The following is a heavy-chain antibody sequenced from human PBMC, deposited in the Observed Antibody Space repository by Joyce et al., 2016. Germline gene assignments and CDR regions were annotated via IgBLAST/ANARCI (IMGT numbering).Heavy chain of an antibody. Sequence: QMQLVQSGAEVKKPGSSVKVSCKALGGTRSGYAVSWVRPAPGQGLEWMGGITPIFATAKYAQKFQARVTITADKATNTAYMELGSLRYEDTAIYYGARLRQTGNINDYWGQGTLVTVSS. CDR3: ARLRQTGNINDY. V-gene: IGHV1-69*06. D-gene: IGHD1-14*01. CDR1: GGTRSGYA. J-gene: IGHJ4*02. CDR2: ITPIFATA.